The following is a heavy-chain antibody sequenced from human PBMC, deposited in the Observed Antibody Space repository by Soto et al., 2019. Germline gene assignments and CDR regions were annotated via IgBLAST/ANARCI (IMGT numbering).Heavy chain of an antibody. J-gene: IGHJ4*02. CDR2: IIPILGIA. CDR1: GGTFSSYT. Sequence: QVQLVQSGAEVKKPGSSVKVSCKASGGTFSSYTISWVRQAPGQGLEWMGRIIPILGIANYAQKFQGRVTITADKSTSKAYMELSSLRSEDTAVYYCARGADYYGSEDYWGQGTLVTVSS. V-gene: IGHV1-69*02. CDR3: ARGADYYGSEDY. D-gene: IGHD3-10*01.